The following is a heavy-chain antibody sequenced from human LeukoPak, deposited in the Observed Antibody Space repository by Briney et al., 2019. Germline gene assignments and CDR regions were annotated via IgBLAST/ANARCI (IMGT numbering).Heavy chain of an antibody. J-gene: IGHJ4*02. CDR1: GFTFSSYS. CDR2: ISSSSSTI. Sequence: PTGGSLRLSCAASGFTFSSYSMNWVRQAPGKGLEWVSYISSSSSTIYYADSVKGRFTISRDNAKNSLYLQMNSLRAEDTAVYYCARQLAAHYYGSGSYYNHYWGQGTLVTVSS. CDR3: ARQLAAHYYGSGSYYNHY. D-gene: IGHD3-10*01. V-gene: IGHV3-48*04.